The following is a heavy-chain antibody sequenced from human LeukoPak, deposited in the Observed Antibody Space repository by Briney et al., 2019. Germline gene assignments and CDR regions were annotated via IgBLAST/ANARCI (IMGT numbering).Heavy chain of an antibody. CDR2: INPSGGST. V-gene: IGHV1-46*01. CDR3: ARAKTPIGYCSSTSCYAFDY. D-gene: IGHD2-2*01. Sequence: VASVKVSCKASGYTFTSYYMHWVRQAPGQGLEWMGIINPSGGSTSYAQKFQGGVTMTRDTSTSTVYMELSSLRSEDTAVYYCARAKTPIGYCSSTSCYAFDYWGQGTLVTVSS. J-gene: IGHJ4*02. CDR1: GYTFTSYY.